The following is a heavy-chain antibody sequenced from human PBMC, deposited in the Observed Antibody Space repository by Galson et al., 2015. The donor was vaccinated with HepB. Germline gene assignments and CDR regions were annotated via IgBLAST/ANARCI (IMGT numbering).Heavy chain of an antibody. CDR2: IYKSGST. J-gene: IGHJ6*02. Sequence: SLRLSCAAAGLSVSSGYMTWVRQAPGKGLEWVSVIYKSGSTYYGDSVKGRFTISRDNSKNTLYLQMNSLRVEDTAVYYCARDLYGPGSYWSGSKHYGMDVWGHGTTVTVSS. CDR3: ARDLYGPGSYWSGSKHYGMDV. V-gene: IGHV3-66*01. CDR1: GLSVSSGY. D-gene: IGHD3-10*01.